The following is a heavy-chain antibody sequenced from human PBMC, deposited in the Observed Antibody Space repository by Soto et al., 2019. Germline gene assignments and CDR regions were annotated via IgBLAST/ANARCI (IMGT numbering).Heavy chain of an antibody. D-gene: IGHD4-17*01. Sequence: SGPTLVNPTDTLTLTCTFSGFSLTTGGGGVGWIRQPPGKPLEWLALVYWDGNRPYSPSLRGRLTVTKDTSKNQVVLTMTNMELIKTSTYYCAHRRLEGGTAVITGFDYWGQGILVTVSS. J-gene: IGHJ4*02. V-gene: IGHV2-5*02. CDR2: VYWDGNR. CDR3: AHRRLEGGTAVITGFDY. CDR1: GFSLTTGGGG.